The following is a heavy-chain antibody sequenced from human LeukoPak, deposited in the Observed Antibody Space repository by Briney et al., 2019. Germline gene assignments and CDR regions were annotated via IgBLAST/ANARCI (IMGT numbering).Heavy chain of an antibody. V-gene: IGHV3-7*01. J-gene: IGHJ4*02. CDR2: IKQDGSEE. CDR1: GFTFSSYW. CDR3: ARLSGSYPYYFDY. Sequence: GGSLRLSCAASGFTFSSYWMSWVRQAPGQGLEWVANIKQDGSEEYYVASVTGRFTISRDNAKNSLYPQMNSLRPEDTAVYFCARLSGSYPYYFDYWGQGTLVTVSS. D-gene: IGHD1-26*01.